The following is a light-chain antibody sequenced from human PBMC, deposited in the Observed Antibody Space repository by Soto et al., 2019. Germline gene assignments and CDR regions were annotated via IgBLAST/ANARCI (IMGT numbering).Light chain of an antibody. CDR3: SSYTSSTPLYV. Sequence: QSVLTQPASVSGSPGQSITISCTGASSDVGNYNYVSWYQQHPGKAPKLIIYDVSNRPSGVSNRFSGSKSGNTASLTISGLQAEDEADYYCSSYTSSTPLYVFGTGTKLTVL. V-gene: IGLV2-14*03. CDR1: SSDVGNYNY. CDR2: DVS. J-gene: IGLJ1*01.